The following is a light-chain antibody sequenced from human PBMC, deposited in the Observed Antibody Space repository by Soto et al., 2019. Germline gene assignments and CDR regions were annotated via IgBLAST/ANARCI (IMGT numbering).Light chain of an antibody. J-gene: IGLJ3*02. V-gene: IGLV1-47*01. CDR1: SSNVGGNY. CDR3: AAWDDRLTVGV. Sequence: QAVVTQPPSASGTPGQRVTISCSGSSSNVGGNYVYWYQQLPGTAPKLLIYRNNQRPSGVPDRFSGSKSGTSASLAISGLRSEDEAEYYCAAWDDRLTVGVFGGGTKLTVL. CDR2: RNN.